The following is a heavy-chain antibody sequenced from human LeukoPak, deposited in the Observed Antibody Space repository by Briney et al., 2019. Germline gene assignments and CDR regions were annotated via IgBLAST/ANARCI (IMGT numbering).Heavy chain of an antibody. CDR1: GGSFSGYY. CDR3: ARPPYCSSTSCYRAAEYFQH. J-gene: IGHJ1*01. Sequence: SETLSLTCAVYGGSFSGYYWSWIRQPPGKGLEWIGEISDSGSTNYNPSLKSRVTISVDTSKNQFSLKLSSVTAADTAVYYCARPPYCSSTSCYRAAEYFQHWGQGTLVTVSS. CDR2: ISDSGST. D-gene: IGHD2-2*01. V-gene: IGHV4-34*01.